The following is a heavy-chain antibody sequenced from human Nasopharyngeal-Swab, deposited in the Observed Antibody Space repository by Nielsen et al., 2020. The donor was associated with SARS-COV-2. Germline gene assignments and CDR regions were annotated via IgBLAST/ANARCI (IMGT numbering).Heavy chain of an antibody. CDR2: ISYDGSNK. CDR1: GFTFSSYG. D-gene: IGHD2-2*01. Sequence: GGSLRLSCAASGFTFSSYGMHWVRQAPGKGLEWVAVISYDGSNKYYADSVKGRFTISRDNSKNTLYLQMNSLRAEDTAVYYCARAPVPAASIDYWGQGTLVTVSS. CDR3: ARAPVPAASIDY. J-gene: IGHJ4*02. V-gene: IGHV3-30*03.